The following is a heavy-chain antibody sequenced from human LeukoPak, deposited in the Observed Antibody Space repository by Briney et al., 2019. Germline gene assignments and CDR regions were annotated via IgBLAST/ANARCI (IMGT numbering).Heavy chain of an antibody. J-gene: IGHJ3*02. CDR3: AKYLVAASGDDAFDI. CDR1: GFTFDDYA. Sequence: PGGSLRLSCAASGFTFDDYAMHWVRQAPGKGLEWVSSISWNSGSIGYADSVKGRFTISRDNAKNSLYLQMNSLRAEDTALYYCAKYLVAASGDDAFDIWGQGTMVTVSS. CDR2: ISWNSGSI. V-gene: IGHV3-9*01. D-gene: IGHD5-12*01.